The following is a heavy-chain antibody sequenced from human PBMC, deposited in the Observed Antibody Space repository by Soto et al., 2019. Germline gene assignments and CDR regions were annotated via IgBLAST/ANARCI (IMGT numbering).Heavy chain of an antibody. Sequence: PGGSLRLSCAASGFTFSSNAMSWVRQAPGQGLEWVSGITGSGGITDYADSVKGRFTISRDHSRNTLYLQMNYLRVEDTAVYFCANHTAFCYDRNGPGDYFDYWGQGTLVTVSS. CDR1: GFTFSSNA. J-gene: IGHJ4*02. D-gene: IGHD5-12*01. CDR2: ITGSGGIT. CDR3: ANHTAFCYDRNGPGDYFDY. V-gene: IGHV3-23*01.